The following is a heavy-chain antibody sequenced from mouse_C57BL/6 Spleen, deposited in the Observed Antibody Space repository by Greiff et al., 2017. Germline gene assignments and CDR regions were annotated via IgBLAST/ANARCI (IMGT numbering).Heavy chain of an antibody. CDR1: GYTFTSYG. Sequence: QVQLQQSGAELARPGASVKLSCKASGYTFTSYGISWVKQRTGQGLEWIGEIYPRSGNTYYNEKFKGKATLTADKSSSTAYMELRSLTSEDSAVYFCERVRLYYDNAYYFDYWGQGTTLTVSS. D-gene: IGHD2-4*01. V-gene: IGHV1-81*01. CDR3: ERVRLYYDNAYYFDY. J-gene: IGHJ2*01. CDR2: IYPRSGNT.